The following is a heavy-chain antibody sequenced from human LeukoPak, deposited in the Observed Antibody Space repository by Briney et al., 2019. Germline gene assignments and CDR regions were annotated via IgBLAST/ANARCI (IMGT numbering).Heavy chain of an antibody. Sequence: PGGSLRLSCAASGFTFSSYAMSWVRQAPGKGLEWVSGISGSGGSTYYSDSVKGRFTISRDNSKNTLFLQMNSLRAEDTAVYYCAKGQSSNYYGSGSYAFDIWGQGTMVTVSS. CDR2: ISGSGGST. D-gene: IGHD3-10*01. V-gene: IGHV3-23*01. CDR1: GFTFSSYA. J-gene: IGHJ3*02. CDR3: AKGQSSNYYGSGSYAFDI.